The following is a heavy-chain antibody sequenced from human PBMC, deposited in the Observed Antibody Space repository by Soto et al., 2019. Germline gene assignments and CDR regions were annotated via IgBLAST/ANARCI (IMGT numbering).Heavy chain of an antibody. D-gene: IGHD6-13*01. V-gene: IGHV3-30-3*01. J-gene: IGHJ6*02. CDR1: GFTFSSYA. CDR3: ARDSYSSSSHLHPKYYYYYGMDV. Sequence: PGGSLRLSCAASGFTFSSYAMHWVRQAPGKGLEWVAVISYDGSNKYYADSVKGRFTISRDNSKNTLYLQMNSLRAEDTAVYYCARDSYSSSSHLHPKYYYYYGMDVWGQGTTVTVS. CDR2: ISYDGSNK.